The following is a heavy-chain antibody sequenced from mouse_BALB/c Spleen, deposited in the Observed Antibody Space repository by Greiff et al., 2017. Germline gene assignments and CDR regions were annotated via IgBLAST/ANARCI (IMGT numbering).Heavy chain of an antibody. CDR3: ARGFRSSYYFDY. CDR1: GFTFSSFG. CDR2: ISSGSSTI. V-gene: IGHV5-17*02. Sequence: EVMLVESGGGLVQPGGSRKLSCAASGFTFSSFGMHWVRQAPEKGLEWVAYISSGSSTIYYADTVKGRFTISRDNPKNTLFLQMTSLRSEDTAMYYCARGFRSSYYFDYWGQGTTLTVSS. J-gene: IGHJ2*01. D-gene: IGHD1-1*01.